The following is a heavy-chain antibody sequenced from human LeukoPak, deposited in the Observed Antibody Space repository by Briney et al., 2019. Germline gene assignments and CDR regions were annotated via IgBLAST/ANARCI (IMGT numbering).Heavy chain of an antibody. V-gene: IGHV3-21*01. J-gene: IGHJ3*02. CDR1: GFTFSSYS. CDR3: ASSVEMATLDAFDI. Sequence: GGSLRLSCAASGFTFSSYSMNWVRQAPGKGLEWVSSISSSSSYIYYADSVKGRFTISRDNPKNSLYLQVNSLRAEDTAVYYCASSVEMATLDAFDIWGQGTMVTVSS. D-gene: IGHD5-24*01. CDR2: ISSSSSYI.